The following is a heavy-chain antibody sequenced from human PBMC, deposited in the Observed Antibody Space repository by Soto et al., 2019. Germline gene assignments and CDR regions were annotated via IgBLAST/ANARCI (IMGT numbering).Heavy chain of an antibody. D-gene: IGHD2-8*01. J-gene: IGHJ5*02. V-gene: IGHV1-8*01. CDR1: GYTFTSYD. CDR3: ARVDIVLMVYDNWFDP. Sequence: ASVKVSCKASGYTFTSYDINWVRQATGQGLEWMGWMNPNSGNTGYAQKFQGRVTMTRNTSISTAYMELSSLRSEDTAVYYCARVDIVLMVYDNWFDPWGQGTLVSVSS. CDR2: MNPNSGNT.